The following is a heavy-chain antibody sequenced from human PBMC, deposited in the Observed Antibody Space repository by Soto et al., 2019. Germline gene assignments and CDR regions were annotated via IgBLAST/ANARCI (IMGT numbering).Heavy chain of an antibody. D-gene: IGHD3-22*01. V-gene: IGHV3-30*18. CDR3: AKDRSITMIVAIPMLDY. J-gene: IGHJ4*02. CDR1: GFTFSSYG. Sequence: GGSLRLSCAASGFTFSSYGMHWVRQAPGKXLEWVAVISYDGGNKYYADSVKGRFTISRDNSKNTLYLQMNSLRAEDTAVYYCAKDRSITMIVAIPMLDYWGQGTLVTVSS. CDR2: ISYDGGNK.